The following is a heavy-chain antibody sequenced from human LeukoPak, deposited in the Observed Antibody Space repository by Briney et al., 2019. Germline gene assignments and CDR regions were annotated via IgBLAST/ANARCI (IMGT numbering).Heavy chain of an antibody. CDR3: AKDRKTRQHQWLVAFNWFDP. J-gene: IGHJ5*02. CDR2: ISGSGGST. V-gene: IGHV3-23*01. D-gene: IGHD6-19*01. CDR1: GFTFSSYS. Sequence: GGSLRLSCAASGFTFSSYSMSWVRQAPGKGLEWVSAISGSGGSTYYADSVKGRFTISRDNSKNTLYLQMNSLRAEDTAVYYCAKDRKTRQHQWLVAFNWFDPWGQGTLVTVSS.